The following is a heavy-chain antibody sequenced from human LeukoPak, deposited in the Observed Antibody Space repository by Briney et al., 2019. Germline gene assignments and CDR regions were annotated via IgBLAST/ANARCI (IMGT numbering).Heavy chain of an antibody. CDR3: ARKIEVAGEWAIDI. V-gene: IGHV4-39*02. J-gene: IGHJ3*02. Sequence: PSETLSLTCTVSGGSIRNNGYYWGWIRQPPGKGLEWIGSINDGGHTFYSPSLKSRGTISVDTSKNHFSLKLSSVTAADTAVYYCARKIEVAGEWAIDIWGQGTMVTVSS. CDR2: INDGGHT. D-gene: IGHD3-22*01. CDR1: GGSIRNNGYY.